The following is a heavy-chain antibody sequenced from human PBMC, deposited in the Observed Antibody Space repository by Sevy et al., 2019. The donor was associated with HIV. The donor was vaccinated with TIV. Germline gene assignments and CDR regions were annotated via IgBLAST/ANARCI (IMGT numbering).Heavy chain of an antibody. CDR1: GYTFTSYG. J-gene: IGHJ4*02. CDR2: ISAYNGNT. V-gene: IGHV1-18*04. D-gene: IGHD3-22*01. CDR3: ARDYYYDSSGYEYFDY. Sequence: ASVKVSCKASGYTFTSYGISWERQAPGRGLEWMGWISAYNGNTNYAQKLQGRVTMTTDTSTSTAYMELRSLRSDDTAVYYCARDYYYDSSGYEYFDYWGQGTLVTVSS.